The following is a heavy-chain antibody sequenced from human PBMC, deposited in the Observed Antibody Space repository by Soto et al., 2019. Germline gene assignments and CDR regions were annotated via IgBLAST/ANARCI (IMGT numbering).Heavy chain of an antibody. CDR2: ISSSSTTI. CDR3: ARSPYYYDSSNYYGY. V-gene: IGHV3-48*02. D-gene: IGHD3-22*01. Sequence: EVQLVESGGGLVQPGGSLRLSCAASGFTFSSYGMNWVRQAPGKGLEWVSYISSSSTTIYYADSVKGRFTMFRDNAKNSLYLQLNSLRDEDTAVYYCARSPYYYDSSNYYGYWGQGTLVTVSS. CDR1: GFTFSSYG. J-gene: IGHJ4*02.